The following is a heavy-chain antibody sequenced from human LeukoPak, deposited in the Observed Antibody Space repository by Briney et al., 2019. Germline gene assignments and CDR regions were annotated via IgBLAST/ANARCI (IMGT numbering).Heavy chain of an antibody. J-gene: IGHJ4*02. CDR1: GFTFSDYY. CDR2: ISSSGSTI. D-gene: IGHD6-6*01. CDR3: ASSSIAAQDDY. V-gene: IGHV3-11*04. Sequence: GGSLRLSCAASGFTFSDYYMSWIRQAPGKGLEWVSYISSSGSTIYYADSVKGRFTISRDNAKNSLYLQMNSLRAEDTAVYYCASSSIAAQDDYWGQGTLVTVSS.